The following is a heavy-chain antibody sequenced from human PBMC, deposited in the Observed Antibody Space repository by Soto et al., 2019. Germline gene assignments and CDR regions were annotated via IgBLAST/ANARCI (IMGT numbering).Heavy chain of an antibody. V-gene: IGHV3-74*01. CDR1: GFTFSSYW. CDR2: INGEGSMT. CDR3: ARGTI. J-gene: IGHJ4*02. D-gene: IGHD3-3*01. Sequence: EVQVVESGGGLVQPGGSLRLSCVVSGFTFSSYWMHWVRQAPGKWLVCVSWINGEGSMTENADSVKGRFTISRDNAKHMLYLHMNSLSAKETAGYYCARGTIRGEGTLVTVSS.